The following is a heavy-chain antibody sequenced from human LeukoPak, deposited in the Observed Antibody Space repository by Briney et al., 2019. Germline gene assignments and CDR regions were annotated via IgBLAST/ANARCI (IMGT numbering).Heavy chain of an antibody. D-gene: IGHD6-13*01. CDR1: GFTVSANY. V-gene: IGHV3-66*01. CDR3: ALGDPSSS. J-gene: IGHJ4*02. CDR2: AYSGGST. Sequence: GGSLRLSCAASGFTVSANYMTWVRQAPGKGLEWVSVAYSGGSTYYADSVKGRFTISRDSSKNTLYLQMNSLRAEDTAVYYCALGDPSSSWGQGTLVTVSS.